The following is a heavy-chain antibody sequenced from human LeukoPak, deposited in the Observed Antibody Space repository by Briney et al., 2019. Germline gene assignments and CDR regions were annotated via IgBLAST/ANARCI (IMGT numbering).Heavy chain of an antibody. CDR2: ISWNSGSI. V-gene: IGHV3-9*01. CDR3: AKDSYYDFWSGYFKFDY. Sequence: PGGSLRLSCAASGFTFDDYAMHWVRQAPGKGLEWVSGISWNSGSIGYADSVKGRFTISRDNAKNSLYLQMNSLRAEDTALYYCAKDSYYDFWSGYFKFDYWGQGTLVTVSS. J-gene: IGHJ4*02. D-gene: IGHD3-3*01. CDR1: GFTFDDYA.